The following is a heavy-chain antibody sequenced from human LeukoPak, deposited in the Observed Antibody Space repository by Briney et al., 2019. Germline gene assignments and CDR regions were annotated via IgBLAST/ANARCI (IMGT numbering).Heavy chain of an antibody. CDR3: ARKPIAVAGDYYGMDV. CDR1: GGSISSYY. D-gene: IGHD6-19*01. V-gene: IGHV4-59*08. J-gene: IGHJ6*02. Sequence: SETLSLTCTVSGGSISSYYWSWVRQPPGKGLEWIGYIYYSGSTNYNPSLKSRVTISVDTSKNQFSLKLSSVTAADTAVYYCARKPIAVAGDYYGMDVWGQGTTVTVSS. CDR2: IYYSGST.